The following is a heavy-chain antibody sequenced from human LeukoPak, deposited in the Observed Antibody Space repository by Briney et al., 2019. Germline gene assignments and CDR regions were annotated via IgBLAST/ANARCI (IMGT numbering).Heavy chain of an antibody. CDR2: ISGNGAST. Sequence: GGSLRLSCAASGFTFSSYAMSWVRQAPGKGPEWVSGISGNGASTHYADSVKGRFTIFRDNSKNTLYLQMNSLRAEDTAVYYCAKEDYANSGYYYHYWGQGTLVTVSS. V-gene: IGHV3-23*01. CDR1: GFTFSSYA. D-gene: IGHD3-22*01. CDR3: AKEDYANSGYYYHY. J-gene: IGHJ4*02.